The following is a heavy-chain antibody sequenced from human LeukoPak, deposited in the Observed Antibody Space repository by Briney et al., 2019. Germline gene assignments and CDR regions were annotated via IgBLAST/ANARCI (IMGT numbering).Heavy chain of an antibody. J-gene: IGHJ4*02. V-gene: IGHV3-53*01. CDR1: GFTVSSNY. CDR2: IYSGGST. D-gene: IGHD5-18*01. Sequence: AGGSLRLSCAASGFTVSSNYMSWVRQAPGKGLEWVSVIYSGGSTYYADSVKGRFTISGDNSKNTLYLQMNSLRAEDTAVYYCARDTAMVLWGQGTLVTVSS. CDR3: ARDTAMVL.